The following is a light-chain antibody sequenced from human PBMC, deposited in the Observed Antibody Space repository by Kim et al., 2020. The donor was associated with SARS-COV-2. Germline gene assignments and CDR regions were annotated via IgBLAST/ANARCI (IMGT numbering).Light chain of an antibody. J-gene: IGKJ1*01. CDR3: QQYGSSPTT. Sequence: EIVLTQSPGTLSLSPGEGATLSCRASQTVGSNYLAWYQQKPGQAPRLLIYGASNRAIGISDRFNAGGSGTDFTLTISRVEPEDFAVYYCQQYGSSPTTFGQGTKVDIK. V-gene: IGKV3-20*01. CDR2: GAS. CDR1: QTVGSNY.